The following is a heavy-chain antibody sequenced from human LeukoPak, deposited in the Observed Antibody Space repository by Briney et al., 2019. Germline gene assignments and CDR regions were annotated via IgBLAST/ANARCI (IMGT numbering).Heavy chain of an antibody. Sequence: GGSLRLSCAASGFTFSSYSMNWVRQAPGKGLEWVSSISSSSSYIYYADSVKGRFTIPRDNAKNSLYLQMNSLRAEDTAVYYCARDPVGYSSGHFDYWGQGTLVTVSS. V-gene: IGHV3-21*01. CDR1: GFTFSSYS. CDR2: ISSSSSYI. J-gene: IGHJ4*02. CDR3: ARDPVGYSSGHFDY. D-gene: IGHD6-19*01.